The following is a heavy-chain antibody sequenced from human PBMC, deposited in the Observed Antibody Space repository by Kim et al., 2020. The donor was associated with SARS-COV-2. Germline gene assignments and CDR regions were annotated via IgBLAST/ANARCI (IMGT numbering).Heavy chain of an antibody. CDR1: GYSFTAYA. CDR2: MNTNTGNP. V-gene: IGHV7-4-1*02. D-gene: IGHD3-9*01. CDR3: ATAETFYDLSTGYGTSSMDV. Sequence: ASVKVSCKASGYSFTAYAMNWVRQAPGQGLEWMGGMNTNTGNPTYAQGFTGRFVFSLDTSVSTAYLQISSLKAEDTAVYYCATAETFYDLSTGYGTSSMDVWGQGTTVTVSS. J-gene: IGHJ6*02.